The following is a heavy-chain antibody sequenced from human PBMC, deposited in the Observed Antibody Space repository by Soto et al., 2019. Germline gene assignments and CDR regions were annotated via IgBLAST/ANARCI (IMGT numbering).Heavy chain of an antibody. CDR1: GFTVSSNY. D-gene: IGHD5-12*01. Sequence: PGGSLRLSCAASGFTVSSNYMSWVRQAPGKGLEWVSVIYSGGSTYYADAVKGRFTIPRDNSKNTLYLQMNSLRAEDTAVYYCARGMATILHYWGQGTLVTVSS. CDR3: ARGMATILHY. V-gene: IGHV3-53*01. J-gene: IGHJ4*02. CDR2: IYSGGST.